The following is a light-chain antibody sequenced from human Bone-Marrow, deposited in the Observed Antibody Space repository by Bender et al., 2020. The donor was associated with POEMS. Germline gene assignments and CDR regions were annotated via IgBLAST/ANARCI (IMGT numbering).Light chain of an antibody. CDR3: QTWDSTTAV. J-gene: IGLJ2*01. V-gene: IGLV3-1*01. CDR1: KLGSKY. Sequence: SYELTQPPSVSVSPGQTATISCSGDKLGSKYACWYQQKPGQSPLLVIHQDTRRPSGIPERFSGSKSGTTATLTISGTQAMDEADYYCQTWDSTTAVFGGGTKLTVL. CDR2: QDT.